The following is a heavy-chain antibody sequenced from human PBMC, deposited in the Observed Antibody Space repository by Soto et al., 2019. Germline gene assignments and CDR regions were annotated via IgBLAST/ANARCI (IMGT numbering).Heavy chain of an antibody. J-gene: IGHJ6*02. CDR3: ARDGIVVVITPSYYGMDV. CDR2: INPSGGST. Sequence: GASVKVSCKASGYTFTSYYMHWVRQAPGQGLEWMGIINPSGGSTSYAQKFQGRVTMTRDTSTSTVYMELSSLRSEDTAVYYCARDGIVVVITPSYYGMDVWGQGTTVTVSS. D-gene: IGHD3-22*01. V-gene: IGHV1-46*01. CDR1: GYTFTSYY.